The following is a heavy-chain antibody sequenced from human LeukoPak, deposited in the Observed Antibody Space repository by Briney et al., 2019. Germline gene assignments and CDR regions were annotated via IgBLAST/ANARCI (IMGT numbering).Heavy chain of an antibody. J-gene: IGHJ4*02. D-gene: IGHD6-19*01. CDR1: GYTLTELS. V-gene: IGHV1-24*01. Sequence: GASVKVSCKVSGYTLTELSMHWVRQAPGKGLEWMGGFDPEDGETIYAQKFQGRVTMTEDTSTDTAYMELSSLRSEDTAVYYCATGPVRRYSSDWYYFDYWGQGTLVTVSS. CDR2: FDPEDGET. CDR3: ATGPVRRYSSDWYYFDY.